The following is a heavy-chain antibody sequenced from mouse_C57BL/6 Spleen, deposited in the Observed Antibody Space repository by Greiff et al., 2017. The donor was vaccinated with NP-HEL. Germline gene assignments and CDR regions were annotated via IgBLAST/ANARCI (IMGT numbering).Heavy chain of an antibody. D-gene: IGHD1-1*01. J-gene: IGHJ4*01. CDR1: GYSITSGYD. CDR3: ARENYGSSYGAMDY. CDR2: ISYSGST. V-gene: IGHV3-1*01. Sequence: EVQLQESGPGMVKPSQSLSLTCTVTGYSITSGYDWHWIRHFPGNKLEWMGYISYSGSTNYNPSLKSRISITHDTSKNHFFLKLNSVTTEDTATYYCARENYGSSYGAMDYWGQGTSVTVSS.